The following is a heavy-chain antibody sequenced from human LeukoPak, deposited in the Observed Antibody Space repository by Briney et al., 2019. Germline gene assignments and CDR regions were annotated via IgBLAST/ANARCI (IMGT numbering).Heavy chain of an antibody. Sequence: PSQTLSLTCAVSGGSISSGGYSWSWIRQPPGKGLEWIGYIYHSGSTYYNPSLKSRVTISVGRSKNQFSLKLSSVTAADTAVYYCARMVVAATPRWAWSYFDYWGQGTLVTVSS. CDR3: ARMVVAATPRWAWSYFDY. J-gene: IGHJ4*02. D-gene: IGHD2-15*01. V-gene: IGHV4-30-2*01. CDR1: GGSISSGGYS. CDR2: IYHSGST.